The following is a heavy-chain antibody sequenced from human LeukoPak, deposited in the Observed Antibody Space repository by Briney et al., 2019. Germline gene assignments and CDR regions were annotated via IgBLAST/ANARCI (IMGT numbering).Heavy chain of an antibody. V-gene: IGHV4-30-4*01. CDR2: IYYSGST. CDR1: GGSISSGDYY. CDR3: ARDLLNEGNHLDY. Sequence: SETLSLTCTVSGGSISSGDYYWSWIRQPPGKGLEWIGYIYYSGSTYYNPSLESRVTISVDTSKNQFSLKLSSATAADTAVYYCARDLLNEGNHLDYWGQGTLVTVSS. J-gene: IGHJ4*02. D-gene: IGHD4-23*01.